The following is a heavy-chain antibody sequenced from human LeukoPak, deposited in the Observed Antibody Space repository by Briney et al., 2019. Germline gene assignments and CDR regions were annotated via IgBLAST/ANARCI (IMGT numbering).Heavy chain of an antibody. CDR1: GRSISRYY. CDR2: IYSSGNS. Sequence: SETLSLTSTVSGRSISRYYRSWIRQPAGEGLEWIGRIYSSGNSYYNPSLKSRITMSVDTSKNQFFLKLSSVTAADTAVYYCARIWAGTALGWYFDLWGRGTLVTVSS. CDR3: ARIWAGTALGWYFDL. D-gene: IGHD2-21*02. J-gene: IGHJ2*01. V-gene: IGHV4-4*07.